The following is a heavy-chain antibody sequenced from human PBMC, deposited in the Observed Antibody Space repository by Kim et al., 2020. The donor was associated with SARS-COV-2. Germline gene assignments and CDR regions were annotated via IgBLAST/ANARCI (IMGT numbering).Heavy chain of an antibody. V-gene: IGHV3-9*01. J-gene: IGHJ6*02. CDR3: AKVIKYSSGWYSYYYGMDV. Sequence: GGSLRLSCAASGFTFDDYAMHWVRQAPGKGLEWVSGISWNSGSIGYADSVKGRFTISRDNAKNSLYLQMNSLRAEDTALYYCAKVIKYSSGWYSYYYGMDVWGQGTTVTVSS. CDR1: GFTFDDYA. CDR2: ISWNSGSI. D-gene: IGHD6-19*01.